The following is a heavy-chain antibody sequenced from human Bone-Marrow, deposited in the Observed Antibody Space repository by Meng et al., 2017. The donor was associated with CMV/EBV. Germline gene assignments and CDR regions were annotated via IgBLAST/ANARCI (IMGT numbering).Heavy chain of an antibody. CDR2: ISSSSSYI. CDR1: GFTFSSYS. D-gene: IGHD6-19*01. V-gene: IGHV3-21*01. CDR3: ARDRYSSGGD. J-gene: IGHJ4*02. Sequence: GESLKISCAASGFTFSSYSMNWVRQAPGKGLEWVSSISSSSSYIYYADSVKGRFTISRDNAKNSLYLQMNSLRAEDTAVYYCARDRYSSGGDWGQGTLVTVSS.